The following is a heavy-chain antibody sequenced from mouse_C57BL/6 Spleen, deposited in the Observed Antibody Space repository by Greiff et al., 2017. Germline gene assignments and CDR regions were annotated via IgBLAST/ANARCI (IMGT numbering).Heavy chain of an antibody. CDR2: IDPSDSYT. Sequence: VQLQQPGAELVMPGASVKLSCKASGYTFTSYWMHWVKQRPGQGLEWIGEIDPSDSYTNYNQKFKGKSTLTVDKSSSTAYMQLSSLTSEDSAVYYCARAGSTMITTGYFDVWGTGTTVTVSS. V-gene: IGHV1-69*01. CDR3: ARAGSTMITTGYFDV. CDR1: GYTFTSYW. J-gene: IGHJ1*03. D-gene: IGHD2-4*01.